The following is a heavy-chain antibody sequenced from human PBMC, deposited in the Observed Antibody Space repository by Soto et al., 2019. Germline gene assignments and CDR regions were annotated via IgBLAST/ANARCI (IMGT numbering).Heavy chain of an antibody. CDR3: AKMGVSIAAVDV. J-gene: IGHJ6*04. V-gene: IGHV3-30*18. CDR2: ISYDGSNK. Sequence: GGSLRLSCAASGFTFSSYGMHWVRQAPGKGLEWVAVISYDGSNKYYADSVKGRFTISRDNSKNTLYLQMNSLRAEDTAVYYCAKMGVSIAAVDVWGKGTTVTVSS. CDR1: GFTFSSYG. D-gene: IGHD6-6*01.